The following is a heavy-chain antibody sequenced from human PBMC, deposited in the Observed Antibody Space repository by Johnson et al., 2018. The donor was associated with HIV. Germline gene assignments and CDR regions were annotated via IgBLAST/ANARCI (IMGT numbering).Heavy chain of an antibody. D-gene: IGHD3-22*01. CDR3: ARAWVNYYDSPDAFDI. Sequence: QVQLVESGGGLVKPGGSLRLSCSASGFTFSDYYMSWIRQAQGKGLEWVSYISSSGSTRYYADSVQGRFTISRDNAKNSLYLQMNSLRAEDTAVYYCARAWVNYYDSPDAFDIWGQGTMVTVSS. V-gene: IGHV3-11*01. CDR2: ISSSGSTR. J-gene: IGHJ3*02. CDR1: GFTFSDYY.